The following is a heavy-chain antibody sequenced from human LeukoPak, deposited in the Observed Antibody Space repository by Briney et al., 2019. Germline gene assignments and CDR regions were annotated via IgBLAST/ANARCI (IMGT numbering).Heavy chain of an antibody. CDR1: GFTFSSYS. J-gene: IGHJ4*02. V-gene: IGHV3-21*01. CDR3: ARVSVDTAMVTPSGFDY. CDR2: ISSSSSYI. D-gene: IGHD5-18*01. Sequence: GGSLRLSCAASGFTFSSYSMNWVRQAPGKGLEWVSSISSSSSYIYYADSVKGRFTISRDNAKHSLYLQMNSLRAEDTAVYYCARVSVDTAMVTPSGFDYWGQGTLVTVSS.